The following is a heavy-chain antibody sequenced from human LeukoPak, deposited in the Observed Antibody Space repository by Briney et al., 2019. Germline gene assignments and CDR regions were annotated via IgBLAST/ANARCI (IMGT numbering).Heavy chain of an antibody. CDR1: GYTFTSYY. CDR3: ARRSTNEYCSGGSCNYWYFDL. J-gene: IGHJ2*01. CDR2: INPSGGST. Sequence: ASVKVSCKASGYTFTSYYMHWVRQAPGQGLEWMGIINPSGGSTSYAQKFQGRVTMTRDTSTSTVYMELSSLRSEDTAVYYCARRSTNEYCSGGSCNYWYFDLWGQGTLVTVSS. D-gene: IGHD2-15*01. V-gene: IGHV1-46*01.